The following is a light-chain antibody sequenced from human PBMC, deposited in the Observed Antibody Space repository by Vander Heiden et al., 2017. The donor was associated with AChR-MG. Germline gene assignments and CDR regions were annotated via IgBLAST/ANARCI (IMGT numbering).Light chain of an antibody. V-gene: IGKV3-15*01. CDR1: QSVRTH. Sequence: EIVMTQAPVTLSGSPGERVTLPCRASQSVRTHLAWYQQKPGQAPRLLIYAAYTRATGIPARFSGSGSGTEFTLTISSLQSEDFAVYYCQQYNYFYTFGQGTKLEIK. CDR3: QQYNYFYT. CDR2: AAY. J-gene: IGKJ2*01.